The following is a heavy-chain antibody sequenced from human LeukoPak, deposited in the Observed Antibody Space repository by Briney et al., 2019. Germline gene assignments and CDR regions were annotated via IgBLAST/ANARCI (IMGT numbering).Heavy chain of an antibody. D-gene: IGHD2-2*01. CDR3: ARQSCTTTNCPFDY. CDR2: IYPGDSDT. Sequence: GESLKISCKGSGYSFTNYWIGWVRQRPGKGLEWMGIIYPGDSDTRYSPSFQGQVTMSADESISTAYLQWSSLKASDTAMYYCARQSCTTTNCPFDYWGQGTLVTVSS. V-gene: IGHV5-51*01. CDR1: GYSFTNYW. J-gene: IGHJ4*02.